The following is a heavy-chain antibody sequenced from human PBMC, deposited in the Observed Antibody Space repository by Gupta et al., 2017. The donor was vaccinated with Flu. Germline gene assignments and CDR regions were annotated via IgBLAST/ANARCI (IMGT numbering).Heavy chain of an antibody. V-gene: IGHV3-66*02. CDR2: VYYGSPT. D-gene: IGHD3-16*01. CDR3: AKDRGRHSDGSPNSGAFDV. CDR1: EFTVSTSL. Sequence: EMHLLESGGGLVQPGGSLRLSCAASEFTVSTSLLHWVRQAPGKGLEWVSVVYYGSPTYYADSVRGRFATSTDNSRNTVYLQMNSLRSEDTAIYYCAKDRGRHSDGSPNSGAFDVWGQGTVVTVSS. J-gene: IGHJ3*01.